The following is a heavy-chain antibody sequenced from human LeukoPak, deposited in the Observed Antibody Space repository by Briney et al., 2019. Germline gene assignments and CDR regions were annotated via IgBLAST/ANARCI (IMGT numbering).Heavy chain of an antibody. D-gene: IGHD3-3*01. CDR1: GYTFTSYA. CDR3: ARGRSGYPFDC. V-gene: IGHV1-3*03. Sequence: ASVKVSCKASGYTFTSYAMHWVRQASGQRLEWMGWINAANGNTKYSQEFQGRVTITRDTSASTAYMELSSLRSEDMAVYCCARGRSGYPFDCWGQGTLVTVSS. J-gene: IGHJ4*02. CDR2: INAANGNT.